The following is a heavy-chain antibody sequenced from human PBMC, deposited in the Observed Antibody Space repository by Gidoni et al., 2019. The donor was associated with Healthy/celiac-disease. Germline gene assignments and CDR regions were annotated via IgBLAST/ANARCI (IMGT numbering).Heavy chain of an antibody. J-gene: IGHJ5*02. Sequence: QVQLQQWGAGLLKPSETLSLTCAVYGGSFRGYYWRWIRQPPGKGLEWIGEINHSGNTNYNPSLKSRVTISVDTSKNQFSLKLSSVTAADTAVYYCARGQGGGRYCISTSCYSGFDPWGQGTLVTVSS. D-gene: IGHD2-2*01. CDR1: GGSFRGYY. CDR2: INHSGNT. V-gene: IGHV4-34*01. CDR3: ARGQGGGRYCISTSCYSGFDP.